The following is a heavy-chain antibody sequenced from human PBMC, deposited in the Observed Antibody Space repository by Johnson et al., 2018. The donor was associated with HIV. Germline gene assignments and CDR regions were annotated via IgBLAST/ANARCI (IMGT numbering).Heavy chain of an antibody. Sequence: QVQLVESGGGVVQPGGSLRLSCAASGFTFSSYGMHWVRRTPGKGLEWVAFIRYDGSDKSYADSVKGRFTISRDNSKNTLHLQMNSLRAEDTAVYYCTTHYYDSSGPPENPHLAAFDIWGQGTMVTVSS. CDR2: IRYDGSDK. V-gene: IGHV3-30*02. CDR1: GFTFSSYG. CDR3: TTHYYDSSGPPENPHLAAFDI. J-gene: IGHJ3*02. D-gene: IGHD3-22*01.